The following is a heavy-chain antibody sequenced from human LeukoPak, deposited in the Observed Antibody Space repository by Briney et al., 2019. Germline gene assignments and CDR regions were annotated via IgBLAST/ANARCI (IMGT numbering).Heavy chain of an antibody. D-gene: IGHD3-22*01. CDR2: ISYDGRNN. Sequence: PGGSLRLSCAASGFTVSSYYMTWVRQGPGKGLEWLAIISYDGRNNHYGDSVKGRFTISRDNSKNTLHLQMNSLRAEDTAVYYCAKLGFDSSGSHTLFDYWGQGTQVTVSS. CDR1: GFTVSSYY. CDR3: AKLGFDSSGSHTLFDY. V-gene: IGHV3-30*18. J-gene: IGHJ4*02.